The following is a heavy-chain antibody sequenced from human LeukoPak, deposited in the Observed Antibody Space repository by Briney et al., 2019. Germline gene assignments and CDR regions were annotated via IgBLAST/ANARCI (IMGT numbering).Heavy chain of an antibody. CDR3: AELGITMIGGV. CDR2: ISSSGSTI. J-gene: IGHJ6*04. V-gene: IGHV3-48*04. CDR1: GFTFSSYS. D-gene: IGHD3-10*02. Sequence: GGSLRLSCAASGFTFSSYSMNWVRQAPGKGLEWVPYISSSGSTIYYADSVKGRFTISRDNAKNSLCLQMNSLRAEDTAVYYCAELGITMIGGVWGKGTTVTISS.